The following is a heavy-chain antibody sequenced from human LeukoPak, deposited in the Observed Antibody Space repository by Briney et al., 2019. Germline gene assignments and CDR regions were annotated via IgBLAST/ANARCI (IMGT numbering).Heavy chain of an antibody. Sequence: GGSLRLSCAASGFTFSSYGMHWVRQAPGKGLEWVSGISWNSDSIDYANSVKGRLTISRDNAKNSLYLQMNSLRAEDMALYYCAKGREVVAATATGPLDFDYWGQGTLVTVSS. V-gene: IGHV3-9*03. J-gene: IGHJ4*02. CDR3: AKGREVVAATATGPLDFDY. CDR2: ISWNSDSI. D-gene: IGHD2-15*01. CDR1: GFTFSSYG.